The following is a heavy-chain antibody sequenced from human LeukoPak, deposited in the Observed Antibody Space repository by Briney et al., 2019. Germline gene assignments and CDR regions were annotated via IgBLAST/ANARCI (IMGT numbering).Heavy chain of an antibody. CDR3: ATDRLGYCSSTSCYFDY. CDR1: GYTLTELS. CDR2: FNPEDGET. D-gene: IGHD2-2*01. V-gene: IGHV1-24*01. J-gene: IGHJ4*02. Sequence: ASVKVSCKVSGYTLTELSIHWVRQAPGKGLGGRGGFNPEDGETIYAQKFQGRVTMTEDTSTDTAYMELSSLRSEDTAVYYCATDRLGYCSSTSCYFDYWGQGTLVTVSS.